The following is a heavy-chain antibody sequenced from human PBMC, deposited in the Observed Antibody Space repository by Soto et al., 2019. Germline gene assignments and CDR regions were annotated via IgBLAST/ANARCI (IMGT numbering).Heavy chain of an antibody. D-gene: IGHD2-2*01. CDR2: IYYSGST. CDR1: GGSISSYY. J-gene: IGHJ5*02. CDR3: ARDSYCSSTSCNRGENWFDP. Sequence: SETLSLTCTVSGGSISSYYWSWIRQPPGKGLEWIGYIYYSGSTNYNPSLKSRVTISVDTSKNQFSLKLSSVTAADTAVYYCARDSYCSSTSCNRGENWFDPWGQGTLVTVSS. V-gene: IGHV4-59*01.